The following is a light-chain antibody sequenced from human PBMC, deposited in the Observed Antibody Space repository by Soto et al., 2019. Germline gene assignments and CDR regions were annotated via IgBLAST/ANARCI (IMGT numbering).Light chain of an antibody. CDR1: QSVGSF. Sequence: EIVLTQSPATLSLSPGERATLSCRASQSVGSFLAWYQQTPGQAPRLLIYDASNKATGIPARFSGSGSGTAFTLVISSLEPEDFAVYYCQQRSNWPITFGQGTRLESK. V-gene: IGKV3-11*01. J-gene: IGKJ5*01. CDR2: DAS. CDR3: QQRSNWPIT.